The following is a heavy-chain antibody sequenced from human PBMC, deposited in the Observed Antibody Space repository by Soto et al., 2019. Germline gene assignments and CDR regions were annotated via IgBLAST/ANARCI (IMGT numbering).Heavy chain of an antibody. CDR1: GFTLSSYS. J-gene: IGHJ6*04. V-gene: IGHV3-48*02. CDR2: IRSSSSPI. CDR3: ARDEILTGSPHYYYGMDV. Sequence: GGSLRLSCAASGFTLSSYSMNWVRQAPGKGLEWVSYIRSSSSPIFYADSAKGRFIISRDNAKNSLYVQMNSLRDEDTAIYYCARDEILTGSPHYYYGMDVWGKGPTVTISS. D-gene: IGHD3-9*01.